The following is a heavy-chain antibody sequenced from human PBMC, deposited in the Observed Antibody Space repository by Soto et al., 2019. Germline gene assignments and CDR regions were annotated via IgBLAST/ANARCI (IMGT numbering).Heavy chain of an antibody. CDR1: GDSISSYY. J-gene: IGHJ5*02. V-gene: IGHV4-59*01. D-gene: IGHD5-12*01. Sequence: SETLSLTCTVSGDSISSYYWTWIRQPPGKGLEWIGYIYYSGSTNYNPSLKSRVTISVDTSKNQFSLKLTSVTAADTAVYYCAKGVATIGPWGQGTLVTVSS. CDR2: IYYSGST. CDR3: AKGVATIGP.